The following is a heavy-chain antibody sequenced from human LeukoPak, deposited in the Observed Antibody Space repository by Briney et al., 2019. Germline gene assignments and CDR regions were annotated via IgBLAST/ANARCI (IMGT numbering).Heavy chain of an antibody. Sequence: ASVKVSCTASGYTFTSYYMHWVRQAPGQGLEWMGIIDPSGGGTNYAQKFQGRVTITADESTSTAYMELSSLRSEDTAVYYCARRAESHIVVVTGLDVWGQGTTVTVSS. V-gene: IGHV1-46*01. CDR1: GYTFTSYY. CDR3: ARRAESHIVVVTGLDV. J-gene: IGHJ6*02. CDR2: IDPSGGGT. D-gene: IGHD2-21*02.